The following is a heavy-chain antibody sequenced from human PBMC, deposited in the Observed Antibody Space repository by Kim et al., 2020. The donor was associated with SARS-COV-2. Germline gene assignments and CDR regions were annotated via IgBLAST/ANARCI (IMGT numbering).Heavy chain of an antibody. CDR1: GFTFSNYK. V-gene: IGHV3-48*03. Sequence: GGSLRLSCAASGFTFSNYKMNWVRQAPGKGLEWVSYISSSGNTIHYADSVKGRFTISKDSAENSLYLQMNSLRAEDTAVYYCVRYCASTDGTCYSPDVFDIWGKGTIVTVSS. J-gene: IGHJ3*02. D-gene: IGHD2-15*01. CDR3: VRYCASTDGTCYSPDVFDI. CDR2: ISSSGNTI.